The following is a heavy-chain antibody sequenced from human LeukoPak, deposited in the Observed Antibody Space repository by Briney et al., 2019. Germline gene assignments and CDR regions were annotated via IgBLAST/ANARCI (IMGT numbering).Heavy chain of an antibody. J-gene: IGHJ6*03. V-gene: IGHV4-39*07. CDR3: ARGLVVVPAATYYYYYYYMGV. CDR2: IYYSGST. Sequence: PSETLSLTCSVSGGSISSSSYYWGWIRQPPGKGLEWIGSIYYSGSTNYNPSLKSRVTISVDTSKNQFSLKLSSVTAADTAVYYCARGLVVVPAATYYYYYYYMGVWGKGTTVTISS. CDR1: GGSISSSSYY. D-gene: IGHD2-2*01.